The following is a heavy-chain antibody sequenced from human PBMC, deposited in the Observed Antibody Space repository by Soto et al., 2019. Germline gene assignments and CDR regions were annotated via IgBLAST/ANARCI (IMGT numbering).Heavy chain of an antibody. CDR2: ISSNSANI. D-gene: IGHD6-13*01. Sequence: GGSLRLSCAASGFTFRSFTMNWVRQAPGKGLEWVSTISSNSANIYYTDALRGRFTISRDNAKNSLHLQMNSLRAEDTAVYYCTRDASRDSSARGWFDPWGPGTLVTVSS. J-gene: IGHJ5*02. V-gene: IGHV3-21*01. CDR1: GFTFRSFT. CDR3: TRDASRDSSARGWFDP.